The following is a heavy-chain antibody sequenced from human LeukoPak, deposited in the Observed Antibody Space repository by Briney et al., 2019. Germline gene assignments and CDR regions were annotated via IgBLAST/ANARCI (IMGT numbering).Heavy chain of an antibody. CDR1: GGTFSSYA. J-gene: IGHJ5*02. CDR2: IIPIFGTA. V-gene: IGHV1-69*05. Sequence: SVKVSCKASGGTFSSYAISWVRQAPGQGLEWMGGIIPIFGTANYAQKFQGRVTITTDESTSTAYMELSSLRSEDTAVYYCARGGVVPAAIPNWFDPWGQGTLVTVSS. D-gene: IGHD2-2*01. CDR3: ARGGVVPAAIPNWFDP.